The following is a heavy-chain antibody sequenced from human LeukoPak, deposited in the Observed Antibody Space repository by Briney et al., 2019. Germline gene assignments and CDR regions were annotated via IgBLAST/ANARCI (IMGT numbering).Heavy chain of an antibody. CDR3: ARVKIFGVAISNWFDH. CDR2: ISAYNGDT. CDR1: GYTFTSYT. Sequence: ASVKVSCKASGYTFTSYTIMWVRQAPGQGLEWMGWISAYNGDTYYAQKFQGRATMTTDTSTSTAYMELRSLRSDDTAVYYCARVKIFGVAISNWFDHWGQGTLVTVSS. D-gene: IGHD3-3*01. V-gene: IGHV1-18*01. J-gene: IGHJ5*02.